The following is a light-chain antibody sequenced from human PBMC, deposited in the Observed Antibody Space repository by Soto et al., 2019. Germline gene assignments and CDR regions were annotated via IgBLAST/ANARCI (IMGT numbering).Light chain of an antibody. CDR1: QTISRNY. V-gene: IGKV3-20*01. CDR3: QQYGGPVPWT. Sequence: EVVLTQSPGTLSLSPGERATVSCRASQTISRNYLAWYQKKPGQAPRLLIYGASTRATGIPDRFTGSGSGTDFTLTIARLEPEDFALYYCQQYGGPVPWTFGQGTKVEV. CDR2: GAS. J-gene: IGKJ1*01.